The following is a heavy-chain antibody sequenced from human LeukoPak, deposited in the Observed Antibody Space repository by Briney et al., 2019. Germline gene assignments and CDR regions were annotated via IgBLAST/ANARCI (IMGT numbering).Heavy chain of an antibody. Sequence: SETLSLTCTVSGGSISSYYWSWIRQPAGKGLEWIGRIYTSGSTNYNPSLKSRVTISVDTSKNQFSLKLGSVTAADTAVYYCARDYYGTTSYFQHWGQGTLVTVSS. CDR1: GGSISSYY. CDR2: IYTSGST. J-gene: IGHJ1*01. D-gene: IGHD3-10*01. V-gene: IGHV4-4*07. CDR3: ARDYYGTTSYFQH.